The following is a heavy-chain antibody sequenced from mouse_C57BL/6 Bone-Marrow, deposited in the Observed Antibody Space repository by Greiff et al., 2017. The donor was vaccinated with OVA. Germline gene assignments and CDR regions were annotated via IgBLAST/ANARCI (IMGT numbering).Heavy chain of an antibody. CDR1: GYSITSGYD. D-gene: IGHD1-1*01. V-gene: IGHV3-1*01. J-gene: IGHJ1*03. CDR3: AREKEYNGSSWYFDV. Sequence: EVKLVESGPGMVKPSQSLSLTCTVTGYSITSGYDWHWIRHFPGNKLEWMGYISYSGSTNYNPSLKSRTSITPDTSKNPFFLKLNSLTTEDTATDCCAREKEYNGSSWYFDVWGTGTTVTVSS. CDR2: ISYSGST.